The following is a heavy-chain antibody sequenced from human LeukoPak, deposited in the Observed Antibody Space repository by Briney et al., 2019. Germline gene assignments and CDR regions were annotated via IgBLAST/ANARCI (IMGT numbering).Heavy chain of an antibody. CDR1: GGSFSGYY. Sequence: PSETLSLTCAVYGGSFSGYYWSWIRQPPGKGLEWIGEINNSGSTNYNPSLKSRVTISVDTSKNQFSLKLSSVTAADTAVYYCARGYGRGFAFDYWGQGTLVTVSS. V-gene: IGHV4-34*01. CDR3: ARGYGRGFAFDY. D-gene: IGHD6-19*01. CDR2: INNSGST. J-gene: IGHJ4*02.